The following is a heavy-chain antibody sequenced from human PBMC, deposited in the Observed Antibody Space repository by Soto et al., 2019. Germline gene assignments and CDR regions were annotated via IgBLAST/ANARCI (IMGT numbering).Heavy chain of an antibody. CDR3: ARGRPSYSGSWSVPRYYFDY. V-gene: IGHV4-34*01. CDR2: INHSGST. Sequence: QVQLQQWGAGLLKPSETLSLTCAVYGGSFSGYYWSWIRQPPGKGLEWIGEINHSGSTNYNPSLKSRVTISVDTSKNQFSLKLSSVTAADTAVYYCARGRPSYSGSWSVPRYYFDYWGQGTLVTVSS. D-gene: IGHD6-13*01. J-gene: IGHJ4*02. CDR1: GGSFSGYY.